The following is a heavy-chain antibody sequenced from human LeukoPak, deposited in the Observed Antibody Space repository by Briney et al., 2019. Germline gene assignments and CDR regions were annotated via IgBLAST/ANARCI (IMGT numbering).Heavy chain of an antibody. J-gene: IGHJ4*02. D-gene: IGHD5-12*01. CDR1: GYTFTSYG. CDR2: ISAYNGNT. V-gene: IGHV1-18*01. CDR3: AIGLGGYDTNDY. Sequence: GASVTVSCMASGYTFTSYGIRWVRQAPGQGLEWMGWISAYNGNTNYAQKLQGRVTMTTDTSTSTAYMELRSLRSDDTAVYYCAIGLGGYDTNDYWGQGTLVTVSS.